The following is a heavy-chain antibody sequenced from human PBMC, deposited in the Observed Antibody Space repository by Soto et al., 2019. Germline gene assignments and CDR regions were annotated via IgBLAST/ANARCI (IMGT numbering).Heavy chain of an antibody. CDR1: GYTFTSYD. CDR3: AREGKQPVPRDYYGMDV. J-gene: IGHJ6*02. Sequence: ASVKVSCKASGYTFTSYDINWVRQATGQGLEWMGWMNPNSGNTGYAQKFQGRVTMTRNTSISTAYMELSSLRSEDTAVYYCAREGKQPVPRDYYGMDVWGQGTTVTVSS. D-gene: IGHD6-6*01. CDR2: MNPNSGNT. V-gene: IGHV1-8*01.